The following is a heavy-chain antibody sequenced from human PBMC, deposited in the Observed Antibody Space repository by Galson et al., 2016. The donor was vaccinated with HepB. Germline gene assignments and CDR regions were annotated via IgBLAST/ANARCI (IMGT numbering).Heavy chain of an antibody. CDR2: LKSDGRST. Sequence: SLRLSCAASGFTFSSHWMHWVRQAPGKGLVCVSRLKSDGRSTYYADSVKGRFTTSRDNAKNTLYLQMNSLGAEDTAVYYCRVGTAGIDYWGQGTLVTVSS. J-gene: IGHJ4*02. CDR3: RVGTAGIDY. CDR1: GFTFSSHW. V-gene: IGHV3-74*01. D-gene: IGHD1/OR15-1a*01.